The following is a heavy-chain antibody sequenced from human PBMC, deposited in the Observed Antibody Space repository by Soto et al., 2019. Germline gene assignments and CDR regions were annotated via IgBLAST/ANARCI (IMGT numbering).Heavy chain of an antibody. CDR1: GFTFSSYW. V-gene: IGHV3-7*01. D-gene: IGHD5-18*01. CDR3: ASDLWTDLVGFDDGMDV. J-gene: IGHJ6*02. CDR2: IKKDGSGK. Sequence: PAGSLTLSCAASGFTFSSYWMSWVRQAPGKGREWVASIKKDGSGKNYVDSVEGRVSIFRDKAKKPLYLQMYGLRAEDTAVYYYASDLWTDLVGFDDGMDVSGQGTPVTVSS.